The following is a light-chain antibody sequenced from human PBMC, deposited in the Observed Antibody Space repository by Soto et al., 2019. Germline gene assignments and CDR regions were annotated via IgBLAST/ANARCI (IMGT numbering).Light chain of an antibody. CDR1: QSVSNSY. V-gene: IGKV3-20*01. CDR2: GAS. Sequence: EIVLTQSPGTLSLSPGEIATLSCRASQSVSNSYLAWYQQKPGQAPRLLIYGASSRATGIPDRFSGSGSGTDFTLTISTLETEDWAGYYCQQYGSSRKWFGQETQLAIK. J-gene: IGKJ2*01. CDR3: QQYGSSRKW.